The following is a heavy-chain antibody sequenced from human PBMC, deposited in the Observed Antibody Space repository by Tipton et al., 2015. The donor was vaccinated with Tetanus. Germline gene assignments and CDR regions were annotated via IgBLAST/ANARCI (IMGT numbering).Heavy chain of an antibody. J-gene: IGHJ6*01. CDR3: ARDRITGPTGRYYAMDV. CDR1: GGSINSGDFY. D-gene: IGHD1-7*01. Sequence: TLSLTCSVSGGSINSGDFYWSWIRQHPGKGLEWIGYIYFTGTTYYNPSLESRLTISIDTSKNQFSVRLTSVTAADTAVYYCARDRITGPTGRYYAMDVWGQGTTVTVSS. V-gene: IGHV4-30-4*08. CDR2: IYFTGTT.